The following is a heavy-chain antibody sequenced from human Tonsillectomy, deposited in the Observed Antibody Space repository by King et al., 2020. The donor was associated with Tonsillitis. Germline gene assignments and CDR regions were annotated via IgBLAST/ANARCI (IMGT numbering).Heavy chain of an antibody. J-gene: IGHJ3*02. V-gene: IGHV4-31*03. CDR2: IYYSGST. CDR3: AGGNGGGWSLYAFDI. Sequence: VQLQESGPGLVKPSQTLSLTCTVSGGSISSGGYYWSWIRQHPGKGLEWIGYIYYSGSTYYNPSLKRRVIISVDTSKNQFSLKLCSVTAADTGVYFCAGGNGGGWSLYAFDIWGQGTMVTVSS. CDR1: GGSISSGGYY. D-gene: IGHD6-19*01.